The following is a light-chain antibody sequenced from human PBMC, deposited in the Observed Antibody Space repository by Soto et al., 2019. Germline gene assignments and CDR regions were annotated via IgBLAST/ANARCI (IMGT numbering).Light chain of an antibody. Sequence: EIVLTQSPATLSLSPGERATLSCRASQSVSSYLVWYQQKPGQAPRLLIYDVSNRATGIPDRFSGSGSGTDFTLTISRLEPEDFAVYYCQQYGSSPWTFGQGTKVDIK. CDR3: QQYGSSPWT. V-gene: IGKV3-20*01. CDR1: QSVSSY. J-gene: IGKJ1*01. CDR2: DVS.